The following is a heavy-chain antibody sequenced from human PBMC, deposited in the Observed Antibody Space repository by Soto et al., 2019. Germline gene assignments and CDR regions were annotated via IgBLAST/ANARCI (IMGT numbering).Heavy chain of an antibody. D-gene: IGHD3-22*01. CDR1: GFTFSSYG. CDR3: AKDAPYYYDSSGYYGPFDY. CDR2: ISYDGSNK. V-gene: IGHV3-30*18. J-gene: IGHJ4*02. Sequence: GGSLRLSCTASGFTFSSYGIHWVRQAPGKGLEWVALISYDGSNKYYADSVKGRFTISRDNSKNTLYLQMNSLRAEDTAMYYCAKDAPYYYDSSGYYGPFDYWGQGTLVTVSS.